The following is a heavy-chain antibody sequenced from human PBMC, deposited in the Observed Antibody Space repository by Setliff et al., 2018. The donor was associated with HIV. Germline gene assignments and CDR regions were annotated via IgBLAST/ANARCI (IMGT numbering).Heavy chain of an antibody. J-gene: IGHJ6*03. CDR1: GGSISSYY. CDR3: ASLLYYYGSGAGYYMDV. D-gene: IGHD3-10*01. CDR2: IYTSGST. Sequence: SETLSLTCTVSGGSISSYYWSWIRQPPGKGLEWIGYIYTSGSTNYNPSLESRVTISVDTSKNQFSLKLSSVTAADTAVYYCASLLYYYGSGAGYYMDVWGKGTTVTVSS. V-gene: IGHV4-4*08.